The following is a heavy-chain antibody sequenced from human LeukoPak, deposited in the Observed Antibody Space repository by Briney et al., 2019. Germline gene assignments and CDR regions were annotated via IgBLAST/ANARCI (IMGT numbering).Heavy chain of an antibody. CDR1: DGSISSYY. J-gene: IGHJ4*02. V-gene: IGHV4-59*12. CDR3: ARGRGFLRAYYFDY. D-gene: IGHD2/OR15-2a*01. Sequence: PSETLSLTCTVSDGSISSYYWSWIRQPPGKGLEWIGYIFYSGSTNYNPSLKSRVTISVDTSKNQFSLKLSSVTAADTAVYYCARGRGFLRAYYFDYWGQGTLVTVSS. CDR2: IFYSGST.